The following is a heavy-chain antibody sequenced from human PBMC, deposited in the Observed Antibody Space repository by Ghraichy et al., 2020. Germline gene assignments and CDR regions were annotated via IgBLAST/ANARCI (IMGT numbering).Heavy chain of an antibody. CDR1: GYTFTGYY. CDR3: ARGDYDSSGFFGY. D-gene: IGHD3-22*01. V-gene: IGHV1-2*02. CDR2: INPNSGGT. J-gene: IGHJ4*02. Sequence: ASVKVSCKASGYTFTGYYMHWVRQAPGQGLEWMGWINPNSGGTNYAQKFQGRVTMTRDTSISTAYMELSRLRSDDTAVYYCARGDYDSSGFFGYWGQGTLVTVSS.